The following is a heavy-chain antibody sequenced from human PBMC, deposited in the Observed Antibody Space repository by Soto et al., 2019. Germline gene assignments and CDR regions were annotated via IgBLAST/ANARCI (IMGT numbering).Heavy chain of an antibody. D-gene: IGHD2-15*01. CDR3: ARDILFDY. J-gene: IGHJ4*02. V-gene: IGHV1-3*01. CDR1: GYTFTSYS. CDR2: INAGNGNR. Sequence: SVKVSCKASGYTFTSYSMHWVRQAPGQRLEWMGWINAGNGNRKYSQKFQGRVTITRDISASTAYMELSSLRSEDTAVYYCARDILFDYWGQGTLVTVSS.